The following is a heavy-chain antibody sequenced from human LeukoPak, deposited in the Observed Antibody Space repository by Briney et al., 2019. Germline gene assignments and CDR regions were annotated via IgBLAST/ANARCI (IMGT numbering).Heavy chain of an antibody. V-gene: IGHV4-34*01. CDR2: INHSGST. J-gene: IGHJ1*01. D-gene: IGHD2-21*01. Sequence: KTSETLSLTCAGYGGSFSGYYWSWIRQPPGKGLEWVGEINHSGSTNYDPSLKSRVTISVDTSKNQFSLKLSSVAAADTAVYYCARGGSYSSYFQHWGQGTLVTVSS. CDR3: ARGGSYSSYFQH. CDR1: GGSFSGYY.